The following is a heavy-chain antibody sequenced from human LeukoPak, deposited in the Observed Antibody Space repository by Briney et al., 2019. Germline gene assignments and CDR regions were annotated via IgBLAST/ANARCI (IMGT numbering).Heavy chain of an antibody. CDR2: ISSSSSYI. CDR1: GFTFSSYS. Sequence: GGSLRLSCAASGFTFSSYSMNWVRQAPGKGLEWVSSISSSSSYIYYADSVKGRFTISRDKAKNSLYLQMNSLSAEDTAVYYCARDCSSTSCYANFDYWGQGTLVTVSP. D-gene: IGHD2-2*01. J-gene: IGHJ4*02. CDR3: ARDCSSTSCYANFDY. V-gene: IGHV3-21*01.